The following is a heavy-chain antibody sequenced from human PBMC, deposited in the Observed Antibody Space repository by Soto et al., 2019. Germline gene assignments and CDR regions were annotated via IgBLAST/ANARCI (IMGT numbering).Heavy chain of an antibody. J-gene: IGHJ6*02. Sequence: SETLSLTCSVSGVSVSSDIYYWSWIRHHPGKGLEWIGYIYYSGNTYYNPSLGGRVTISLDTSKNHFSLRLRSVTPADTAVYYCARYPVVVVPAAYYGLDVWGQGTTVTVSS. CDR3: ARYPVVVVPAAYYGLDV. CDR2: IYYSGNT. V-gene: IGHV4-31*03. CDR1: GVSVSSDIYY. D-gene: IGHD2-2*01.